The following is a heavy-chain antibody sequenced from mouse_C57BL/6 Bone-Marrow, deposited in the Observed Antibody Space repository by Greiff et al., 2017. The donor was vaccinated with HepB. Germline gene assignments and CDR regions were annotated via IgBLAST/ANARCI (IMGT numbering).Heavy chain of an antibody. CDR2: IYPRSGNT. D-gene: IGHD3-2*02. CDR3: ARPDSSGYYAMDY. Sequence: VQLQQSGAELARPGASVKLSCKASGYTFTSHGISWVKQRTGQGLEWIGEIYPRSGNTYYNEKFKGKATLTADKSSSTAYMELRSLTSEDSAVYFCARPDSSGYYAMDYWGQGTSVTVSS. V-gene: IGHV1-81*01. CDR1: GYTFTSHG. J-gene: IGHJ4*01.